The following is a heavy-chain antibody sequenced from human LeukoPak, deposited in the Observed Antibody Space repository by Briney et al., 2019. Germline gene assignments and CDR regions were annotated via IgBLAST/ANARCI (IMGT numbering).Heavy chain of an antibody. CDR2: ISAYNGNT. Sequence: ASVKVSCKASGYTFTSYGISWVRQAPGQGLEWMGWISAYNGNTKYAQKLQGRVTMTTHTSTSTAYMELRSLRSDRTAVYYCARWPAYSSGLDRYYYYMDVWGKGTTVTVSS. D-gene: IGHD6-19*01. CDR3: ARWPAYSSGLDRYYYYMDV. V-gene: IGHV1-18*01. CDR1: GYTFTSYG. J-gene: IGHJ6*03.